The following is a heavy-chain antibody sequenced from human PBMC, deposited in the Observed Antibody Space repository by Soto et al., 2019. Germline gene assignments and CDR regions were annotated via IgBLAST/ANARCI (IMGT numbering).Heavy chain of an antibody. CDR1: AGTFSSYA. Sequence: SVKVSCKASAGTFSSYAISCARQAPGQGLEWMGGIIPIFGTANYAQKFQGRVTITADESTSTAYMELSSLRSEDTAVYYCARRSRVVVVAANSDAFAIWGQGTMVTVSS. CDR2: IIPIFGTA. V-gene: IGHV1-69*01. J-gene: IGHJ3*02. D-gene: IGHD2-15*01. CDR3: ARRSRVVVVAANSDAFAI.